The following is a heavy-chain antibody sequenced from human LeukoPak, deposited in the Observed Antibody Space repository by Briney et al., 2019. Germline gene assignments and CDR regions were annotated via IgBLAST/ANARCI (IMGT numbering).Heavy chain of an antibody. CDR2: FDPEDGET. J-gene: IGHJ4*02. V-gene: IGHV1-24*01. CDR3: ATDGDRYGYELDY. Sequence: ASVKVSCKVSGYTLTELSMHWGRQAPGKGLEWMGGFDPEDGETINAQKFQGRVTMTEDTSTDTAYMELSSLRSEDTAVYYCATDGDRYGYELDYWGQGTLVTVSS. CDR1: GYTLTELS. D-gene: IGHD5-18*01.